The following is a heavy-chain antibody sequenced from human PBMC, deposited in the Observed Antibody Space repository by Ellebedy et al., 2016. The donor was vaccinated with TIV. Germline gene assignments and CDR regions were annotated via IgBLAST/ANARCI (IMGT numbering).Heavy chain of an antibody. CDR3: ARDGSGYDSIGYYGMDV. CDR1: GGSISSYY. D-gene: IGHD5-12*01. Sequence: MPSETLSLTCTVSGGSISSYYWSWIRQPPGKGLEWIGYIYYSGSTNYNPYLKSRVTISVDTSKNQFSLKLSSVTAADTAVYYCARDGSGYDSIGYYGMDVWGQGTTVTVSS. CDR2: IYYSGST. J-gene: IGHJ6*02. V-gene: IGHV4-59*01.